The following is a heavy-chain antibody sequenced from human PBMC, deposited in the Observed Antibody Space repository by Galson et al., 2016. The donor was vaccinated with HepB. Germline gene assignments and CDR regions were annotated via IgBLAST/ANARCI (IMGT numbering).Heavy chain of an antibody. V-gene: IGHV3-21*01. CDR3: SRERHDYGDYGYYYNYGMDP. CDR1: GFTFSTYT. D-gene: IGHD4-17*01. Sequence: SLRLSCAASGFTFSTYTMNWVRQAPGKGLEWVSSVSRSSSYIFYADSVKGRFTLSRDNAKNSLYLQMNSLRAEDTAVYYCSRERHDYGDYGYYYNYGMDPWGQGTQVTVSS. CDR2: VSRSSSYI. J-gene: IGHJ6*02.